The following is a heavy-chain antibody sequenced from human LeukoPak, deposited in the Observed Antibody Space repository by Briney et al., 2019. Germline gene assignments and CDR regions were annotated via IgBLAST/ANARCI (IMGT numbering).Heavy chain of an antibody. D-gene: IGHD1-26*01. V-gene: IGHV3-53*01. Sequence: ETLSLTCTVSGGSMRNSYWSWVRQAPGKGLEWVSVICSGGSTYYADSVKGRFTISRDNSKNTLYLQMNSVRAEDTAVYYCARGSGSYPFWGQGTLVTVSS. CDR2: ICSGGST. CDR3: ARGSGSYPF. CDR1: GGSMRNSY. J-gene: IGHJ4*02.